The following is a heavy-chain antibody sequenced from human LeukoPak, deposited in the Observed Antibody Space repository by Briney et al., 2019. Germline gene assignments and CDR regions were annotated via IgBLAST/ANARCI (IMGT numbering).Heavy chain of an antibody. CDR2: INHSGST. D-gene: IGHD6-6*01. CDR3: ATGVAAGPFDY. J-gene: IGHJ4*02. CDR1: GGSFSGYY. Sequence: SETLSLPCAVYGGSFSGYYWSWIRQPPGKGLEWIGEINHSGSTNYNPSLKSRVTISVDTSKNQFSLKLSSVTAADTAVYYCATGVAAGPFDYWGQGTLVTVSS. V-gene: IGHV4-34*01.